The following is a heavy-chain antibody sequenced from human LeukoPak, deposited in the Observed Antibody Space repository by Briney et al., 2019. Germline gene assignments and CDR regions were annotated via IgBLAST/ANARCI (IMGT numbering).Heavy chain of an antibody. D-gene: IGHD5-12*01. CDR1: GFTFSSYE. CDR3: ARDKGGYDDY. J-gene: IGHJ4*02. CDR2: ISSSGSTV. V-gene: IGHV3-48*03. Sequence: GGSLRLSCAASGFTFSSYEMNWVRQAPGKGLEWVSYISSSGSTVFYADSVKGRFTISRDNAKNSLYLQMNSLRAEDTAVYYCARDKGGYDDYWGQGTLVTVSS.